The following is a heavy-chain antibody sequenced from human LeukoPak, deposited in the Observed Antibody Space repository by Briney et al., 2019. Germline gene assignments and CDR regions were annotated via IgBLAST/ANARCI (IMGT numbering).Heavy chain of an antibody. D-gene: IGHD3-22*01. CDR2: IYYSGST. J-gene: IGHJ4*02. CDR1: GGSISSYY. Sequence: SETLSLTCTVSGGSISSYYWSWIRQPPGKGLEWIGYIYYSGSTNYNPSLKSRVTISVDTSKNQFSLKLSSVTAADTAVYYCARFEHYYDSSGYYLGPFDYWGQGTLVTASS. CDR3: ARFEHYYDSSGYYLGPFDY. V-gene: IGHV4-59*01.